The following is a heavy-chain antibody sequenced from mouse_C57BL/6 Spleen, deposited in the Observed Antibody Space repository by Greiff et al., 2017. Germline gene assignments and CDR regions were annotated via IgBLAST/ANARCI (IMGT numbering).Heavy chain of an antibody. Sequence: QVQLQQPGAELVKPGASVKMSCKASGYTFTSYWITWVKQRPGQGLEWIGDIYPGSGSTNYNEKFKSKATLTVDTSSSTAYMQLSSLTSEDSAVYYCARRIDSSGYCFDYWGQGTTLTVSS. V-gene: IGHV1-55*01. CDR2: IYPGSGST. D-gene: IGHD3-2*02. J-gene: IGHJ2*01. CDR1: GYTFTSYW. CDR3: ARRIDSSGYCFDY.